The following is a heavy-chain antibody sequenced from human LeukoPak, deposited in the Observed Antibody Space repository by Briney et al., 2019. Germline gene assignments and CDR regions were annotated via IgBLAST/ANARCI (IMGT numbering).Heavy chain of an antibody. J-gene: IGHJ6*03. CDR2: MYYSGSI. Sequence: SETLSLTCTVSTGSISSSSYYWGWIRQPPGKGLEWIGNMYYSGSIYYNPSLKSRVTISVDTSKNQFSLKLSSVTAADTAVYYCARDRPRLRGYSYGYYYYMDVWGKGTTVTVSS. V-gene: IGHV4-39*07. D-gene: IGHD5-18*01. CDR1: TGSISSSSYY. CDR3: ARDRPRLRGYSYGYYYYMDV.